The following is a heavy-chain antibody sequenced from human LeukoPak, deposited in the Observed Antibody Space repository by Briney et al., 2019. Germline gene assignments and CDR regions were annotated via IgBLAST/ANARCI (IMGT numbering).Heavy chain of an antibody. Sequence: GASVKVSCKASGYTFTSYYMHWVRQAPGQGLEWMGIINPSGGSTSYAQKFQGRVTMTRDMSTSTVYMELSSLRSEDTAVYYCARVDGDYGGVYYFDYWGQGTLVTVSS. J-gene: IGHJ4*02. CDR2: INPSGGST. D-gene: IGHD4-17*01. CDR3: ARVDGDYGGVYYFDY. CDR1: GYTFTSYY. V-gene: IGHV1-46*01.